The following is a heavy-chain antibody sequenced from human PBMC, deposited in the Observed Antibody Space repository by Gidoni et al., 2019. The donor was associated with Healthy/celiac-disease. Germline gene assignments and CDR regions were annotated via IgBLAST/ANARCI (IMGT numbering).Heavy chain of an antibody. J-gene: IGHJ2*01. Sequence: EVQLVESGGGLVQPGRSLRLSCAASGFTFDDYAMHWVRQAPGKGLEWVSGISWNSGSIGYADSVKGRFTISRDNAKNSLYLQMNSLRAEDTALYYCAKDGISSGWYRTVGATTTNWYFDLWGRGTLVTVSS. V-gene: IGHV3-9*01. D-gene: IGHD6-19*01. CDR3: AKDGISSGWYRTVGATTTNWYFDL. CDR1: GFTFDDYA. CDR2: ISWNSGSI.